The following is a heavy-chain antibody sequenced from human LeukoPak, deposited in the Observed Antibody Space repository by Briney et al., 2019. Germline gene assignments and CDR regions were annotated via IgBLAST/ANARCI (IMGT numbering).Heavy chain of an antibody. V-gene: IGHV3-23*01. CDR3: AKEYYYDSSGSRYYFDY. D-gene: IGHD3-22*01. Sequence: GGSLRLSCAASGFTFSSYAMSWVRQAPGKGLEWDSAISGSGGSTYYADSVKGRFTISRDNSKNTLYLQMSSLRAEDTAVYYCAKEYYYDSSGSRYYFDYWGQGTLVTVSS. CDR2: ISGSGGST. J-gene: IGHJ4*02. CDR1: GFTFSSYA.